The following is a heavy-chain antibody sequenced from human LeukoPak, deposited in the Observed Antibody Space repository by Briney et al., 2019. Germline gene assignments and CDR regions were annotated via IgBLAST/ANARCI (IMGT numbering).Heavy chain of an antibody. V-gene: IGHV4-39*01. CDR1: GGSISSSTYY. D-gene: IGHD5-18*01. CDR2: IYYYGST. CDR3: ARHAGGDTAMPIDY. Sequence: SETLSLTCTVSGGSISSSTYYWGWIRQPPGKGLEWIGSIYYYGSTYYNPSLKSRVTISVDTSKNQFSLKLSSVTAADTAVCYCARHAGGDTAMPIDYWGQGTLVTVSS. J-gene: IGHJ4*02.